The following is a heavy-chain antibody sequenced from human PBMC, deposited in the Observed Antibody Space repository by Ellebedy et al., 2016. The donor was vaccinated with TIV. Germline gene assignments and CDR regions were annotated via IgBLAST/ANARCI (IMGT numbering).Heavy chain of an antibody. Sequence: GGSLRLXXAASGFTFSSYAMSWVRQAPGKGLEWVSAISGSGGSTYYADSVKGRFTISRDNSKNTLYLQMNSLRAEDTAVYYCATSPSLYGDYPDYWGQGTLVTVSS. CDR3: ATSPSLYGDYPDY. V-gene: IGHV3-23*01. CDR1: GFTFSSYA. CDR2: ISGSGGST. J-gene: IGHJ4*02. D-gene: IGHD4-17*01.